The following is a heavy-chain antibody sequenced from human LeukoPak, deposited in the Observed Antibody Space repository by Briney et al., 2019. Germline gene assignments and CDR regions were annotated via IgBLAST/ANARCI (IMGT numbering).Heavy chain of an antibody. CDR2: ISGSGGST. J-gene: IGHJ6*02. D-gene: IGHD3-22*01. V-gene: IGHV3-23*01. CDR1: GFTFSSYA. CDR3: AKDLSSGYYHYYYYGMDI. Sequence: GGSLRLSCAASGFTFSSYAMNWVRQAPGKGLEWVSAISGSGGSTYYADSVKGRFTISRDNSKNTLYLQMNSLRAEDTAVYYCAKDLSSGYYHYYYYGMDIWGQGTTVTVSS.